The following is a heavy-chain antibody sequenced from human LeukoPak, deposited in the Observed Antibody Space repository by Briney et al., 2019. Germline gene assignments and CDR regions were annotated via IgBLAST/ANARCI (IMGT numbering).Heavy chain of an antibody. CDR1: GGSISSGDYY. D-gene: IGHD3-22*01. CDR3: ARPYYYDSRIDP. J-gene: IGHJ5*02. CDR2: MYYSGST. Sequence: SETLSLTCTVSGGSISSGDYYWSWIRQPPGKGLEWIAYMYYSGSTYYNPSLKSRVTMSADTSKNQLSLKLSSVTAADTAVFYCARPYYYDSRIDPWGQGILVTVSS. V-gene: IGHV4-30-4*01.